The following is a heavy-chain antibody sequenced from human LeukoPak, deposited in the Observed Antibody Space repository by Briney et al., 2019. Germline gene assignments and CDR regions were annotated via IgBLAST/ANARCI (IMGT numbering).Heavy chain of an antibody. V-gene: IGHV1-58*01. CDR1: GFTFTTFA. J-gene: IGHJ6*02. CDR3: SGRATTYSGEDCYSSVFFYHVIDV. Sequence: ASVKVSCKASGFTFTTFAVQWVRQARGQGLEWMGWIVVDGGNTHYAQKFQERVDIITDRSTNTVFMELSSLRSDDTAVYYCSGRATTYSGEDCYSSVFFYHVIDVWGQRTTVTVSS. CDR2: IVVDGGNT. D-gene: IGHD2-21*02.